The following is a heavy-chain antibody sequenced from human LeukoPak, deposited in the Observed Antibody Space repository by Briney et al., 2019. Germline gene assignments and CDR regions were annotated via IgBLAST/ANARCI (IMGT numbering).Heavy chain of an antibody. CDR2: ISKDGSMK. V-gene: IGHV3-30*04. J-gene: IGHJ3*01. CDR3: AGESFDF. CDR1: GFSISNYA. Sequence: GGSLRLSCAASGFSISNYAMDWVRQAPGKGLEWVAVISKDGSMKYYSDSVKGRFTVSRDNSIHTLYLEMNSLKTEDTAVYYCAGESFDFWSQGTMVTVSS.